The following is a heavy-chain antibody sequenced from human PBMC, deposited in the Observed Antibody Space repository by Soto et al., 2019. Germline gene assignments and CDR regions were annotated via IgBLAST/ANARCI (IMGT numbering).Heavy chain of an antibody. V-gene: IGHV3-23*01. Sequence: EVQLLESGGGLVQPGGSLRLSCAASGFTFSTYAMSWVRQAPGKGLEWVSGISGSGGSTNYADSVKGRFTISRDNSKNTLYLQMNSLRAEDTAVYYCAKGHHWEGYFDYWGQGTLVTVSS. CDR2: ISGSGGST. CDR3: AKGHHWEGYFDY. J-gene: IGHJ4*02. CDR1: GFTFSTYA. D-gene: IGHD1-26*01.